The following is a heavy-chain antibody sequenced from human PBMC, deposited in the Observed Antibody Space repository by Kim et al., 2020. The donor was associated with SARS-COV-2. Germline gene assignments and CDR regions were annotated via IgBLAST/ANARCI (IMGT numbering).Heavy chain of an antibody. CDR3: TGEQLYYYYGMDV. CDR2: IRSKANSYAT. D-gene: IGHD1-26*01. Sequence: GGSLRLSCAASGFTFSGSAMHWVRQASGKGLEWVGRIRSKANSYATAYAASVKGRFTISRDDSKNTAYLQMNSLKTKDTAVYYCTGEQLYYYYGMDVWGQGTTVTVSS. V-gene: IGHV3-73*01. CDR1: GFTFSGSA. J-gene: IGHJ6*02.